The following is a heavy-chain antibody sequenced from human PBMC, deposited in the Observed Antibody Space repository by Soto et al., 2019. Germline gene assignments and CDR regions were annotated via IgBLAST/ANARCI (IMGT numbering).Heavy chain of an antibody. D-gene: IGHD1-26*01. V-gene: IGHV3-30*18. CDR2: ISYDGSNK. J-gene: IGHJ4*02. CDR3: AKENESRGSYRQGLDY. Sequence: GGSLRLSCAASGFTFSSYGMHWVRQAPGKGLEWVAVISYDGSNKYYADSVKGRFTISRDNSKNTLYLQMNSLRAEDTAVYYCAKENESRGSYRQGLDYWGQGTLVTVSS. CDR1: GFTFSSYG.